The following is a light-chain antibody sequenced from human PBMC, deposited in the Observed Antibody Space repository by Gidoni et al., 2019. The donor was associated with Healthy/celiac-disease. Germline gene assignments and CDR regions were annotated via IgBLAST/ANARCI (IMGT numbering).Light chain of an antibody. J-gene: IGKJ4*01. CDR1: QSISSY. Sequence: DIQMTHSPSSLSASVVDRVTITCRASQSISSYLNWYQQKPGKAPKLLIYAASSLQSGVPSRFSGSGYGKDFTLTISSLQPEDFATYYCQQSYSTLLTFGGGTKVEIK. CDR3: QQSYSTLLT. V-gene: IGKV1-39*01. CDR2: AAS.